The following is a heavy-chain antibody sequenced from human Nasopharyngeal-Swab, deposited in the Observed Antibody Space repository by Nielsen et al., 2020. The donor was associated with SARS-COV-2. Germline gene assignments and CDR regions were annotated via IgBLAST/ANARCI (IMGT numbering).Heavy chain of an antibody. V-gene: IGHV3-23*01. CDR2: ISGDAANT. CDR3: ARGCVLTGPTCNYYGMDV. Sequence: GGSLRLSCAASGFTFTSYAMSWVRQAPGKGLEWVSVISGDAANTYYADSVKGRFTISRDNSKNTLHLQMNSLTAEDTAVYYCARGCVLTGPTCNYYGMDVWGQGTTVTVSS. D-gene: IGHD3-9*01. J-gene: IGHJ6*02. CDR1: GFTFTSYA.